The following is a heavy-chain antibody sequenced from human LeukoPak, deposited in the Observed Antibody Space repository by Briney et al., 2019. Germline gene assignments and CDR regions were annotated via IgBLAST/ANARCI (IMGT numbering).Heavy chain of an antibody. J-gene: IGHJ4*02. V-gene: IGHV4-4*07. D-gene: IGHD1-1*01. CDR2: IYTSGST. CDR1: GGSISSYY. CDR3: ARDRIGSAYRVDYFDY. Sequence: PSETLSLTCTVSGGSISSYYWSWIRQPAGKGLEWIGRIYTSGSTNYNPSLKSRVTMSVDTSSNQFSLKLSSVTAADTAVYYCARDRIGSAYRVDYFDYWGQGTLVTVSS.